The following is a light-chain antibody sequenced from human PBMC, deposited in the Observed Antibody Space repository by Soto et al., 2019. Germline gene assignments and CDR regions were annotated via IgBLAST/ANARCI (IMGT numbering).Light chain of an antibody. J-gene: IGKJ5*01. CDR1: QSVSSSY. V-gene: IGKV3-20*01. Sequence: IVMTQSPGTLSLSPGERATLSCRASQSVSSSYLALYQQKPGQAPRLLIYGASNRATGIPDRFSGSGSGTEFTLTISSLQPDDFATYYCQQYNSYPITFGQGTRLEIK. CDR3: QQYNSYPIT. CDR2: GAS.